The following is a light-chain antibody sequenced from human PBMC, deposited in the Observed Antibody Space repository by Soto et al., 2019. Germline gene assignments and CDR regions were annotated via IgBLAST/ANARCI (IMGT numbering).Light chain of an antibody. V-gene: IGKV3-20*01. CDR2: DAT. CDR3: HQYANSPLT. J-gene: IGKJ2*01. Sequence: EIVLTQSPGTLSLSPGERATLSCRASQSVARNFLAWFQQMPGQPPRLLIYDATGRATGIPDRFSGSGSATDFTLTINRLEPEDFAVYYCHQYANSPLTFGQGTKLEIK. CDR1: QSVARNF.